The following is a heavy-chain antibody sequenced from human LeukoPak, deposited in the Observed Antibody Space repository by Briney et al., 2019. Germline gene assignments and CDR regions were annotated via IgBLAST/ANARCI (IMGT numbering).Heavy chain of an antibody. V-gene: IGHV1-8*01. J-gene: IGHJ4*02. CDR1: GYTFTNYG. D-gene: IGHD6-13*01. Sequence: GASVKVSCKASGYTFTNYGINWVRQATGQGLEWMGWMNPNSGNTGYAQKFQGRVTMTRNTSISTAYMELSSLRSEDTAVYYCARGFDFLGAAGTDWGQGTLVTVSS. CDR2: MNPNSGNT. CDR3: ARGFDFLGAAGTD.